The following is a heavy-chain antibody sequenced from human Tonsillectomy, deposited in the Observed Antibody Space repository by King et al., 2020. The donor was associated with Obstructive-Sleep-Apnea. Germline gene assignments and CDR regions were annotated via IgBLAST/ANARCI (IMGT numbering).Heavy chain of an antibody. Sequence: QLQESGPGLVKASETLSLICNVSGGFISSSNYYWAWIRQPPGKGLEWIGRMYYSGSTYDNPSLKRRVTMSMDASKNQFSLRLSSVTAADTAVYFCAGGRDYGGGFDYWGQGTLVTVSA. V-gene: IGHV4-39*07. D-gene: IGHD4-23*01. CDR2: MYYSGST. J-gene: IGHJ4*02. CDR1: GGFISSSNYY. CDR3: AGGRDYGGGFDY.